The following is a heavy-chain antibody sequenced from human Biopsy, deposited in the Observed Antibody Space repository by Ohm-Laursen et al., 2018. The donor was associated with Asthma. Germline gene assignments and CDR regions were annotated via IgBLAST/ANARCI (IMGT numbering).Heavy chain of an antibody. V-gene: IGHV3-30*03. CDR2: ILFDGRKI. Sequence: SLRLSCAASGFNFHNYGMNWVRRAPGKGLEWVAQILFDGRKINYPDSVKGRFTISRDNSKNMVYLQMNSLRAEDTAVYYCARNFHFRSPYHAEHYQLWGQGTLVTVPS. CDR1: GFNFHNYG. CDR3: ARNFHFRSPYHAEHYQL. D-gene: IGHD3-3*02. J-gene: IGHJ1*01.